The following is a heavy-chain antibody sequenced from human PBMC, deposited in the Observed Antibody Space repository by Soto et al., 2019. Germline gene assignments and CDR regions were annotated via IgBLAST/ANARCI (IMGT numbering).Heavy chain of an antibody. CDR3: AKDPAPYGSGYDNWFDP. CDR1: GFTFSSYG. J-gene: IGHJ5*02. CDR2: ISYDGSNK. V-gene: IGHV3-30*18. Sequence: PGGSLRLSCAASGFTFSSYGMHWVRQAPGKGLEWVAVISYDGSNKYYADSVKGRFTISRDNSKNTLYLQMNSLRAEDTAVYYCAKDPAPYGSGYDNWFDPWGQGTLVTGSA. D-gene: IGHD3-10*01.